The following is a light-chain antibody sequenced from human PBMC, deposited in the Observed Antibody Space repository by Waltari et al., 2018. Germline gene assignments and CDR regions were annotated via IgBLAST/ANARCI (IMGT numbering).Light chain of an antibody. Sequence: LVLTQSPSASAPLGASVKLTCTLSSGQSRNIIDGHQQQPEKGPRYLMKVNSDGSHSKGDEIPDRFSGSSSGAERYLTISSLQSEDEADYYCQTGGHGTWVFGGGTKLTVL. V-gene: IGLV4-69*01. CDR1: SGQSRNI. CDR2: VNSDGSH. CDR3: QTGGHGTWV. J-gene: IGLJ3*02.